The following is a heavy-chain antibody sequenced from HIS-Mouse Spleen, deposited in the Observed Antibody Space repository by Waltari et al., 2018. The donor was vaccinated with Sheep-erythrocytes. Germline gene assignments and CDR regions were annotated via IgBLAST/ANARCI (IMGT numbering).Heavy chain of an antibody. Sequence: QVQLVQSGAEVKKPGSSVKVSCKASGGTFRSYALSRVRQAPGQGLEWMGRIIPILGIANYAQKFQGRVTITADKSTSTAYMELSSLRSEDTAVYYCAQTGATTPHFDYWGQGTLVTVSS. J-gene: IGHJ4*02. CDR2: IIPILGIA. D-gene: IGHD1-26*01. CDR3: AQTGATTPHFDY. V-gene: IGHV1-69*04. CDR1: GGTFRSYA.